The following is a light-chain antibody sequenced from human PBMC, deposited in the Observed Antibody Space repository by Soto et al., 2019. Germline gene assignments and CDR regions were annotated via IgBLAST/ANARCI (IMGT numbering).Light chain of an antibody. Sequence: DNQKKQSPSSLSASVGDRVTMTCQASQDIGEDLDWFQQRPGKAPKLLIYDASNLESGVPSRFSGSGSGTEFTLTSSSLQPDDFATYYCQQYFSYWTFG. V-gene: IGKV1-16*01. CDR2: DAS. CDR1: QDIGED. CDR3: QQYFSYWT. J-gene: IGKJ1*01.